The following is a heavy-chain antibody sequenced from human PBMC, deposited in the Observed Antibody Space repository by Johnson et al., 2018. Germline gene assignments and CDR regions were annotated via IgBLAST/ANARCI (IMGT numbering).Heavy chain of an antibody. CDR1: GGSIRDNH. CDR2: VSYGGST. J-gene: IGHJ3*02. CDR3: ARVVPEKSYGSVGYAYPVAFYI. V-gene: IGHV4-59*08. Sequence: QLVESGPGLVKPSETLSLTCTVVGGSIRDNHWSWIRQPPGQGLAWIGSVSYGGSTYDNTSLRRRGTLSLDTSNNQFTLNLSSVIAADTAGYYGARVVPEKSYGSVGYAYPVAFYIWGRGTIITVSS. D-gene: IGHD3-22*01.